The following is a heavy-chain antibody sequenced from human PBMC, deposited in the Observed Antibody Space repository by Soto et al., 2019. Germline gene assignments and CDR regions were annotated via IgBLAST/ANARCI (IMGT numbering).Heavy chain of an antibody. J-gene: IGHJ4*02. D-gene: IGHD3-3*01. CDR3: ARVVGDFWSGPYFDY. Sequence: SGGSLRLSCAASGFTFSSYWMSWVRQAPGKGLEWVANIKQDGSEKYYVDSVKGRFTISRDNAKNSLYLQMNSLRAEDTAVYYCARVVGDFWSGPYFDYWGQGTLVTVSS. CDR1: GFTFSSYW. V-gene: IGHV3-7*01. CDR2: IKQDGSEK.